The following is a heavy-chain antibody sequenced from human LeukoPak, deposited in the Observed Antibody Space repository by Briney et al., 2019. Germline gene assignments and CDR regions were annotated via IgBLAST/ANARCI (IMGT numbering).Heavy chain of an antibody. CDR1: GYTFTGYY. D-gene: IGHD3-3*01. CDR2: INPNSGGT. Sequence: ASVKVSCKASGYTFTGYYMHWVRQAPGQGLEWMGWINPNSGGTNYAQKFQGRVTMTEDTSTDTAYMELSSLRSEDTAVYYCATERFLEWLPIFDYWGQGTLVTVSS. CDR3: ATERFLEWLPIFDY. V-gene: IGHV1-2*02. J-gene: IGHJ4*02.